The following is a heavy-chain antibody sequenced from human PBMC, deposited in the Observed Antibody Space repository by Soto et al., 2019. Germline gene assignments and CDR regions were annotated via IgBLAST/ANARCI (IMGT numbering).Heavy chain of an antibody. Sequence: QVQLVQSETEVKKPGASVKVSCKSSGYTFTNYGFSWVRQAPGLGLEWMGWISAHSGNTHYAQNLQDRVTVTTDPATGTAYMELRNLRSDDTAVYYCTRVRDFWSGHPFDYWGQGTLVTVSS. CDR3: TRVRDFWSGHPFDY. V-gene: IGHV1-18*01. CDR1: GYTFTNYG. D-gene: IGHD3-3*01. CDR2: ISAHSGNT. J-gene: IGHJ4*02.